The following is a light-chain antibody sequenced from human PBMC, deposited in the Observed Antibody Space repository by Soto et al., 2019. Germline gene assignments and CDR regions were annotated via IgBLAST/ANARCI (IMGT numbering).Light chain of an antibody. Sequence: SYELTQPPSVSVAPGQTARITCGGNNIGGRSVHWYQQKPGQAPALVVYDVNDRPSVIPARFSGSKSGNTATLTISRVEDGDEADYYCHVWDRSSVHVVFGGGTKLTVL. CDR2: DVN. V-gene: IGLV3-21*02. J-gene: IGLJ2*01. CDR3: HVWDRSSVHVV. CDR1: NIGGRS.